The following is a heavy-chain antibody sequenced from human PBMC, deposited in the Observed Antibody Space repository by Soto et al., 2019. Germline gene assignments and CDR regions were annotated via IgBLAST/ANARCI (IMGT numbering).Heavy chain of an antibody. CDR2: VYYTGST. D-gene: IGHD6-13*01. CDR3: AGAGTYFLY. CDR1: GGSISSANY. J-gene: IGHJ4*02. Sequence: PSDTLSLTCAVSGGSISSANYWDWIRQPPGKGLEWIGSVYYTGSTYYNPSLKSRVTISVDKSKNQFSLKLSSLTAADKAVYYCAGAGTYFLYWGQGALVNVSS. V-gene: IGHV4-39*01.